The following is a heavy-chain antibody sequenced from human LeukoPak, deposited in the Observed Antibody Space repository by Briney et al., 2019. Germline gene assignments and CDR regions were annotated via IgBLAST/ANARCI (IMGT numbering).Heavy chain of an antibody. D-gene: IGHD3-9*01. CDR3: ARSSSEILTGYLGP. CDR1: GYTFTSYG. Sequence: ASVHVSCQASGYTFTSYGIIWVRPAPGQGLAWMGWICAYHGNTNHEQILQGRVIITTDTSTRTAHTELRSLRSDDTAVYYCARSSSEILTGYLGPGGQGTLVTVSS. J-gene: IGHJ5*02. V-gene: IGHV1-18*01. CDR2: ICAYHGNT.